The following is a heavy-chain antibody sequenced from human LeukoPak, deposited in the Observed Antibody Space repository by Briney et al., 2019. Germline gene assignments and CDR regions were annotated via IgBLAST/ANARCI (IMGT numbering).Heavy chain of an antibody. CDR1: GGTFSSYA. CDR3: AKSSGWYGDAFDI. V-gene: IGHV1-69*13. D-gene: IGHD6-19*01. Sequence: ASVKVSCKASGGTFSSYAISWVRQAPGQGLEWMGGIIPIFGTANYAQKFQGRVTITADESTSTAYMELSSLRSEDTAVYYCAKSSGWYGDAFDIWGQGTMVTVSS. J-gene: IGHJ3*02. CDR2: IIPIFGTA.